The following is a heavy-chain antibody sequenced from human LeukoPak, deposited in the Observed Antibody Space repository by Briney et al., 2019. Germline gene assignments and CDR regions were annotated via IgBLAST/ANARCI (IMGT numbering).Heavy chain of an antibody. CDR2: INHSGST. J-gene: IGHJ4*02. Sequence: SETLSLTCAVYGGSFSGYYWSWIRQPPGKGLEWIGEINHSGSTNYNPSLKSRVTISVDTSKNQFSLKLSSVTAADTAVYYCARGGPYYDFWSGYHYYFGYWGQGTLVTVSS. CDR1: GGSFSGYY. V-gene: IGHV4-34*01. CDR3: ARGGPYYDFWSGYHYYFGY. D-gene: IGHD3-3*01.